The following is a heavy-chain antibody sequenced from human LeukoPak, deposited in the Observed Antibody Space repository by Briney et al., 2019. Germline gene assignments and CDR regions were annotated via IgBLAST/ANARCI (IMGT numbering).Heavy chain of an antibody. CDR3: AASYSETQLYYFDY. Sequence: GGSLRLSCAASGFTFNRYSMNRVRQAPGKGLEWVAYISSSGTGIYYADSVKGRFAISRDNAKNSVYLQMNSLRGEDTAVYHCAASYSETQLYYFDYWGQGNLVTVSS. CDR2: ISSSGTGI. CDR1: GFTFNRYS. V-gene: IGHV3-48*01. D-gene: IGHD1-26*01. J-gene: IGHJ4*02.